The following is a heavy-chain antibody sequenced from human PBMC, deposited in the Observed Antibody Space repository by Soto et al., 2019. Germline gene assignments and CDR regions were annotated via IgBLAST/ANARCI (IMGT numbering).Heavy chain of an antibody. V-gene: IGHV1-2*02. CDR3: ARMDIVGGPAAILIHLEGAFGI. CDR1: GYTFTGYY. Sequence: GASVKVSCKASGYTFTGYYMHWVRQAPGQGLEWMGWINPNSGGTNYAQKFQGRVTMTRDTSISTAYMELSRLRSDDTAVYYCARMDIVGGPAAILIHLEGAFGILGQGKIVPVSS. D-gene: IGHD2-2*02. CDR2: INPNSGGT. J-gene: IGHJ3*02.